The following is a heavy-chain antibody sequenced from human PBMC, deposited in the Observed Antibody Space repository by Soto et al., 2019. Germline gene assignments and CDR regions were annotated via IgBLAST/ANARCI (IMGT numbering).Heavy chain of an antibody. CDR3: ARANERYNWNYDDY. Sequence: QVQLVQSGAEVKKPGSSVKVSCKASGGTFSSYAISWVRQAPVQGLEWMGGIIPIFGTANYAQKFQGRVTITAEKSTSTAYMERSSLRSEDTVVYYGARANERYNWNYDDYGGQGTLVIVSS. CDR1: GGTFSSYA. V-gene: IGHV1-69*06. J-gene: IGHJ4*02. CDR2: IIPIFGTA. D-gene: IGHD1-7*01.